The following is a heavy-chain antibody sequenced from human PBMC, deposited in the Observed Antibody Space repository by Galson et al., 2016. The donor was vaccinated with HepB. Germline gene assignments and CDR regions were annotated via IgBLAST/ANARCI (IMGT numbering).Heavy chain of an antibody. Sequence: SLRLSCAASGFAFSSNWMNWVRQAPGRGLEWVANINHDATTRQYVDSVRGRFTVSRDNAKNSLYLQMSSLSAEETAVYYCSPDADWGRGDSWGQGTLVTVSS. V-gene: IGHV3-7*03. CDR3: SPDADWGRGDS. CDR1: GFAFSSNW. J-gene: IGHJ5*01. D-gene: IGHD2-21*01. CDR2: INHDATTR.